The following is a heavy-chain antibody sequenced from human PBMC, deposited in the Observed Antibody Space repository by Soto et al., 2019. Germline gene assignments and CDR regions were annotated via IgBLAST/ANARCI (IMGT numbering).Heavy chain of an antibody. Sequence: TLALTCTVSGCSISSGDYYWSWIRQPPGKGLEWIGYIYYSGSTYYNPSLKSRVTISVDTSKNQFSLKLSSVTAADTAVYYCARYGYYDSSGYAQAFDIWGQGQMATVSS. CDR3: ARYGYYDSSGYAQAFDI. V-gene: IGHV4-30-4*01. CDR2: IYYSGST. J-gene: IGHJ3*02. CDR1: GCSISSGDYY. D-gene: IGHD3-22*01.